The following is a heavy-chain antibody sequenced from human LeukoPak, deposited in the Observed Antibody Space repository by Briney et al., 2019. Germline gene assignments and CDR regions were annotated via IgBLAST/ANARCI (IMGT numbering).Heavy chain of an antibody. Sequence: GGSLRLSCAASGFTFSSYAMGWVRQAPGKGLEWVSAISGSGGSTYYADSVKGRFTISRDNPKNTLYLQMNSLRAEDTAVYYCAKVSRGAVDYWGQGTLVTVSS. V-gene: IGHV3-23*01. CDR2: ISGSGGST. CDR3: AKVSRGAVDY. J-gene: IGHJ4*02. CDR1: GFTFSSYA. D-gene: IGHD4/OR15-4a*01.